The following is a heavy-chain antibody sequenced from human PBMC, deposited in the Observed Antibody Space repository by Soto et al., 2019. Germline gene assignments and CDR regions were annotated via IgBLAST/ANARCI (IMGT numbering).Heavy chain of an antibody. D-gene: IGHD2-8*01. CDR2: FDPEDGET. V-gene: IGHV1-24*01. Sequence: ALVKVSCKVSGYTLTELSMHWVRQAPGKGLEWMGGFDPEDGETIYAQKFQGRVTMTEDTSTDTAYMELSSLRSEDTAVYYCATEGMVYARRRFFDPWGQGTLVTVSS. CDR1: GYTLTELS. J-gene: IGHJ5*02. CDR3: ATEGMVYARRRFFDP.